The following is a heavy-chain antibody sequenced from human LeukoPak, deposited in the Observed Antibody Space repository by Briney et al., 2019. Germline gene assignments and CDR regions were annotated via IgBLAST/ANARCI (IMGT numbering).Heavy chain of an antibody. CDR2: INHSGST. CDR1: GGSFSGYY. CDR3: ARESADYAAGGDAFDI. V-gene: IGHV4-34*01. D-gene: IGHD4-17*01. Sequence: SETLSLTCAVYGGSFSGYYWSWIRQPPGKGLEWSGEINHSGSTNYNPSLKSRVTISVDTAKKQFSLRLTSVTAADTAVYYCARESADYAAGGDAFDIWGQGTEVTVSS. J-gene: IGHJ3*02.